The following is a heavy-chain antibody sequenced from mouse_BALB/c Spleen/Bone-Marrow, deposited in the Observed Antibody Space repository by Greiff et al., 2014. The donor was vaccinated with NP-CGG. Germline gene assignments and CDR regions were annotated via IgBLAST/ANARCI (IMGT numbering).Heavy chain of an antibody. CDR1: GYNFISYW. V-gene: IGHV1-7*01. J-gene: IGHJ4*01. CDR3: ARNYDYDGGYYAMDY. CDR2: INPSTGYT. Sequence: VHLVESGAELAKPGASVKMSCKAFGYNFISYWMHWVKQRPGQGLEWIGYINPSTGYTEYNQKFKDKATLTADKSSSKAYMQLSSLTSEDSAVYYCARNYDYDGGYYAMDYWGQGTSVTVSS. D-gene: IGHD2-4*01.